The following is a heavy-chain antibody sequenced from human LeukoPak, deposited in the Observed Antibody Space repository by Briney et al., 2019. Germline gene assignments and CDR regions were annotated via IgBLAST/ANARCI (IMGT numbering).Heavy chain of an antibody. CDR2: IYYSGST. CDR1: GGSISSYY. Sequence: SETLSLTCTVSGGSISSYYWSWIRQPPGKGLEWIGYIYYSGSTNYNPSLKSRVTISVDTSKNQFSLKLSSVTAADTAVYYCARESVVVSDAFDIWGQGTMATVSS. J-gene: IGHJ3*02. D-gene: IGHD2-15*01. CDR3: ARESVVVSDAFDI. V-gene: IGHV4-59*01.